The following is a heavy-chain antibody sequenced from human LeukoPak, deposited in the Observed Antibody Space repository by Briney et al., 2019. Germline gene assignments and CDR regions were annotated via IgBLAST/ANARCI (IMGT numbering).Heavy chain of an antibody. CDR3: TRDLLGFATTPLSD. D-gene: IGHD4-17*01. V-gene: IGHV1-2*02. Sequence: AASVRVSCKASGYTFTNYYMHWVRQAPGHGLEWMGWINPNRGDTNYAQKFQGRVTMTRDTSISTAFMELTRLTSDDTAVYYCTRDLLGFATTPLSDWGQGTLVTVSS. CDR1: GYTFTNYY. J-gene: IGHJ4*02. CDR2: INPNRGDT.